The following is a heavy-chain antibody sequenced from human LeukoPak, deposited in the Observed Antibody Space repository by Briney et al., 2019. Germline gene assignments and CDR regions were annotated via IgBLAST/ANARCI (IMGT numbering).Heavy chain of an antibody. J-gene: IGHJ3*02. CDR2: ISYDGSNK. CDR1: GITFSSYA. Sequence: PGGSLRLSCAASGITFSSYAMHWVRQAPGKGLEWVAVISYDGSNKYYADSVKGRFTISRDNSKNTLYLQMNSLRAEDTAVYYCARGYRDSGYYYDSSGYRDAFDIWGQGTMVTVSS. V-gene: IGHV3-30-3*01. D-gene: IGHD3-22*01. CDR3: ARGYRDSGYYYDSSGYRDAFDI.